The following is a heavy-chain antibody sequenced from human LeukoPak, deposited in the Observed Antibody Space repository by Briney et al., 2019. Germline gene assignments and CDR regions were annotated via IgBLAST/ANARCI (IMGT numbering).Heavy chain of an antibody. J-gene: IGHJ4*02. CDR2: THYRGNT. V-gene: IGHV4-39*01. CDR1: GGSISSSVYY. D-gene: IGHD5-24*01. Sequence: SETLSLTCSVSGGSISSSVYYWGWIRQPPGKGLEWIGSTHYRGNTYYNASLKRRVTISVDTSKNQFSLKLTSVTAADTAVYYCARPSRDAYNHDFDYWGQGTLVTVSS. CDR3: ARPSRDAYNHDFDY.